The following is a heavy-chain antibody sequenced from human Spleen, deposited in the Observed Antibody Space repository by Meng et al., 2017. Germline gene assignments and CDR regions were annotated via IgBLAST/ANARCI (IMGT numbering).Heavy chain of an antibody. D-gene: IGHD6-19*01. J-gene: IGHJ1*01. V-gene: IGHV3-48*03. CDR2: ISSSGSTI. CDR3: ARIGIAVAGTMHFQH. Sequence: GESLKISCAASGFTFSSYEMNWVRQAPGKGLEWVSYISSSGSTIYYADSVKGRFTISRDNAKNSLYLQMNSLRAEDTAVYYCARIGIAVAGTMHFQHWGQGTLVTVSS. CDR1: GFTFSSYE.